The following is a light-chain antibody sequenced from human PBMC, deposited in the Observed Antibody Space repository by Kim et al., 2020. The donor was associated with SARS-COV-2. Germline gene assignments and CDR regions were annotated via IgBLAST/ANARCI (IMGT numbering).Light chain of an antibody. J-gene: IGKJ5*01. CDR2: DAS. Sequence: PGENVTLSGRASQTITNNLAWYQQKPGQAPRLLIYDASNRPTGIPARFSGSGSGTEFTLTIISLQSEDFAVYYCQQYNDWPPITFGQGTRLEIK. CDR1: QTITNN. V-gene: IGKV3-15*01. CDR3: QQYNDWPPIT.